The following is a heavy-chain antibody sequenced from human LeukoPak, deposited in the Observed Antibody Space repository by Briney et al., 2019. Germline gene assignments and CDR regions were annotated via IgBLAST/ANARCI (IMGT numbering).Heavy chain of an antibody. Sequence: SETLSLTCTVSGGSISSYYWSWIRQPPGKGLEWIGYIYYSGSTNYNPSLKSRVTISVDTSKNQFSLKLSSVTAADTAVYYCARTNGVQTPDWAFDIWGQGTMVTVSS. J-gene: IGHJ3*02. V-gene: IGHV4-59*08. CDR1: GGSISSYY. CDR2: IYYSGST. D-gene: IGHD2-8*01. CDR3: ARTNGVQTPDWAFDI.